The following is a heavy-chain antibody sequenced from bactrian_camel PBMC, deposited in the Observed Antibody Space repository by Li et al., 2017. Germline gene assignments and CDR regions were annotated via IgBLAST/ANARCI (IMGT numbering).Heavy chain of an antibody. Sequence: HVQLVESGGGSVQAGGSLRLSCEGYDYRLYCMAWFREHPGKEREGVASVHRGTGDTYYHRDVQGRFTISRDNAKNTLYLQLNSLTREDSAMYYCTRETQWVGYHEFAEYWGQGTQVTVS. V-gene: IGHV3S1*01. CDR2: VHRGTGDT. D-gene: IGHD5*01. J-gene: IGHJ4*01. CDR3: TRETQWVGYHEFAEY. CDR1: YDYRLYC.